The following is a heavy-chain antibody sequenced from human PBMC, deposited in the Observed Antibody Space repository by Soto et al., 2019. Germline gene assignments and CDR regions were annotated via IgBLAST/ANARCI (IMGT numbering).Heavy chain of an antibody. J-gene: IGHJ4*02. Sequence: QVQLQESGPGLVKPSETLSLTCTVSGGSVNSDSHYWSWIRQPPGKGLEWIGHMFHSGSTNYNPSLKSRVTISGDTSKNQFSLKLSSVTAADTAVYYCARLVRSLHFDYWGQGTPVTVSS. D-gene: IGHD2-8*02. CDR3: ARLVRSLHFDY. V-gene: IGHV4-61*01. CDR2: MFHSGST. CDR1: GGSVNSDSHY.